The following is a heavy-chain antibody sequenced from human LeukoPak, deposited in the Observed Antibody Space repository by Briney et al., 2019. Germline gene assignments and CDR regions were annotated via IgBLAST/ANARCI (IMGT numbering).Heavy chain of an antibody. J-gene: IGHJ4*02. Sequence: PSQTLSLTRSVSGGSISSGSYYWSWIRQPAGKGLVWIERFYTSGSTHYNPSLKSRVTISVDTSKNQFSPKLSSVTAADTAVYYCARGRRYSSSWYYFDYWGQGTLVTVSS. CDR3: ARGRRYSSSWYYFDY. CDR2: FYTSGST. V-gene: IGHV4-61*02. D-gene: IGHD6-13*01. CDR1: GGSISSGSYY.